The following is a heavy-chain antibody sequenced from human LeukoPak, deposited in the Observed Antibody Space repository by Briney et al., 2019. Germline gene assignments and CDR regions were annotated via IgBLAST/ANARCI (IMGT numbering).Heavy chain of an antibody. J-gene: IGHJ4*02. CDR1: GYTFTNYY. D-gene: IGHD6-13*01. Sequence: GASVKVSCKASGYTFTNYYMHWVRQAPGQGLEWMGWINPNSGGTNYAQKFQGRVTMTRDTSISTAYMELTRLRSDDTAVYYCARAYGTSWYYFDYWGQGTLVTVSS. V-gene: IGHV1-2*02. CDR2: INPNSGGT. CDR3: ARAYGTSWYYFDY.